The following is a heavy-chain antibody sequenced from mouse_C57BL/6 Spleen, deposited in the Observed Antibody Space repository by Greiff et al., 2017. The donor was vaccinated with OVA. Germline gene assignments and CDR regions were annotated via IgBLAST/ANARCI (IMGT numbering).Heavy chain of an antibody. CDR1: GYTFTDYY. D-gene: IGHD2-5*01. V-gene: IGHV1-26*01. CDR2: INPNNGGT. J-gene: IGHJ2*01. Sequence: EVQLQQSGPELVKPGASVKISCKASGYTFTDYYMNWVKQSHGKSLEWIGDINPNNGGTSYNQKFKGKATLTVDKSSSTAYMELRSLTSEDSAVYYCTYSNRLNYWGQGTTLTVSS. CDR3: TYSNRLNY.